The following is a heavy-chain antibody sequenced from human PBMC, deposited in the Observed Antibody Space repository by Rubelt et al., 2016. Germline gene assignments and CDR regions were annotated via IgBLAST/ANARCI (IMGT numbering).Heavy chain of an antibody. V-gene: IGHV3-33*06. Sequence: SGAASGFTFSSYGMHWVRQAPGKGLEWVAVIWYDGSNKYYADSVKGRFTISRDNSKNTLYLQMNSLRAEDTAVYYCAKDPLIVLKFDYWGQGTPVTVSS. CDR3: AKDPLIVLKFDY. CDR1: GFTFSSYG. J-gene: IGHJ4*02. D-gene: IGHD2-8*01. CDR2: IWYDGSNK.